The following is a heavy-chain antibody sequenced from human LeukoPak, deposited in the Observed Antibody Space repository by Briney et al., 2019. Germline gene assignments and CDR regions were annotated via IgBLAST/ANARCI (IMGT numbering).Heavy chain of an antibody. V-gene: IGHV1-18*01. Sequence: GASVKVSCKASGYTFTSYGISWVRQAPGQGLEWMGWISAYNGNTNYAQKLQGRVTMTTDTSTSTAYMELRSLRSDDTAVYYCARDQSGPNPTVTNFDYWGQGTLVTVS. J-gene: IGHJ4*02. CDR3: ARDQSGPNPTVTNFDY. CDR1: GYTFTSYG. CDR2: ISAYNGNT. D-gene: IGHD4-17*01.